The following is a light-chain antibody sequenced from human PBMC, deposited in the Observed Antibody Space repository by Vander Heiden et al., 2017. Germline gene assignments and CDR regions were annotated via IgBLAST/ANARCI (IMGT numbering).Light chain of an antibody. J-gene: IGKJ2*01. CDR2: DAS. Sequence: DFQTTQSPSSLSASVGDRVTITCRASQGISRYLAWYQQKPWKLPKLLIYDASTLQSPVPSRFSGSGSGTDFTLTISSLQPEHIATYYCQIYYRALHTFGPGTKLEIK. CDR1: QGISRY. V-gene: IGKV1-27*01. CDR3: QIYYRALHT.